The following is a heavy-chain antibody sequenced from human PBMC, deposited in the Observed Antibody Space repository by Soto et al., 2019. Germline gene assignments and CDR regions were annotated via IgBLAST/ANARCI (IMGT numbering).Heavy chain of an antibody. CDR3: ARGPSEYRRSSFLWRYYGMDV. V-gene: IGHV4-59*01. Sequence: QVQLQESGPGLVKPSETLSLTCTVSGGSLSTYHWSWIRQPPGKGLEWIGYIYYSGSTNYNPSLTSRVTISLDRSKNQFSLRLRSVTAADTAVYYCARGPSEYRRSSFLWRYYGMDVWGQGTTVTVSS. CDR2: IYYSGST. D-gene: IGHD6-6*01. CDR1: GGSLSTYH. J-gene: IGHJ6*02.